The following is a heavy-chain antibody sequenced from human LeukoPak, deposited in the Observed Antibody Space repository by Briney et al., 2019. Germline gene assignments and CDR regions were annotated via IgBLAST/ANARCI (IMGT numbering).Heavy chain of an antibody. Sequence: PSETLSLTCAVYGGSFSGYYWSWIRQPPGKGLEWIGEINHSGSTNYNPSLKSRVTISVDTSKNQFSLKLSSVTAADTAVYYCARQRYDILTGYPPLYYYYYYMDVWGKGTTVTISS. CDR3: ARQRYDILTGYPPLYYYYYYMDV. CDR1: GGSFSGYY. D-gene: IGHD3-9*01. V-gene: IGHV4-34*01. J-gene: IGHJ6*03. CDR2: INHSGST.